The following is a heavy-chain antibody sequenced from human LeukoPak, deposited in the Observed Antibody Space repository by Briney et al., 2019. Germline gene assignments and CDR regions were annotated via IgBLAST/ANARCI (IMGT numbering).Heavy chain of an antibody. J-gene: IGHJ4*02. D-gene: IGHD3-10*01. CDR1: GYTFTGYY. V-gene: IGHV1-2*02. CDR3: ARNGEI. CDR2: INCNNGDT. Sequence: GAPVKVSCKTSGYTFTGYYMHWMRQAPGQGLEWMGWINCNNGDTIYAQKFEGRVIVTRDTSISTAHMELSRLTYDDTAVYYCARNGEIWGQGTLVTVSS.